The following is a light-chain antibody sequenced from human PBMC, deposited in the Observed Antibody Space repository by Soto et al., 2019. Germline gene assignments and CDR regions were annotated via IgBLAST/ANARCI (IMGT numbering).Light chain of an antibody. CDR3: KQPLHFPWT. V-gene: IGKV2-28*01. CDR2: LGS. CDR1: QSLLYSNGYNY. J-gene: IGKJ1*01. Sequence: DVVMTQSPLSLAVTPGEPASISCRSSQSLLYSNGYNYLDWYLQKPGQSPQLLIYLGSNRASGVPDRFSGSGSGTDFTLKISRVEAEDVGVYYCKQPLHFPWTFGQGTKVEIK.